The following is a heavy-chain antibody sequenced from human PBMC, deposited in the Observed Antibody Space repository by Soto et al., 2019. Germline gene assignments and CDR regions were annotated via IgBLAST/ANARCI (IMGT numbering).Heavy chain of an antibody. CDR1: GGSISSGDYY. Sequence: SETLSLTCTVSGGSISSGDYYWSWIRQPPGKGLEWIGYIYYSGSAYYNPSHKSRVTISVDTSKNQFSLKLSSVTAADTAVYYCARDILYRLDYWGQGILVTVSS. J-gene: IGHJ4*02. V-gene: IGHV4-30-4*01. CDR3: ARDILYRLDY. D-gene: IGHD3-9*01. CDR2: IYYSGSA.